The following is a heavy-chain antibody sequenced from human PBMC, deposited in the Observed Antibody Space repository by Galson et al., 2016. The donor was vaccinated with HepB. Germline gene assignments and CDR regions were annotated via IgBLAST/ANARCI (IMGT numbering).Heavy chain of an antibody. CDR2: IIFTLGPP. CDR3: ARVAAAMRGPLDR. J-gene: IGHJ5*02. Sequence: SVKVSCKASGGTLNNFVISWVQQAPGQGLEWLGGIIFTLGPPSYAQKFQGRVTITADESTSTAYMELSNLRSEDTAVYYCARVAAAMRGPLDRWGQGTLVTVSS. D-gene: IGHD2-2*01. CDR1: GGTLNNFV. V-gene: IGHV1-69*13.